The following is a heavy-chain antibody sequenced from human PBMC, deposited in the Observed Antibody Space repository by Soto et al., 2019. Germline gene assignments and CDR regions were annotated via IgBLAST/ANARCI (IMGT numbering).Heavy chain of an antibody. D-gene: IGHD5-18*01. CDR2: INPNSGGT. V-gene: IGHV1-2*02. CDR3: ARAQETALVEYYYYGMDV. Sequence: SVKFSCNAPGYSSTNHYMRLVRQAPGQGLEWMGWINPNSGGTNYAQKFQGRVTMTSDTSISTAYMELSRLRSDDTAVYYCARAQETALVEYYYYGMDVWGQGTTVTVSS. J-gene: IGHJ6*02. CDR1: GYSSTNHY.